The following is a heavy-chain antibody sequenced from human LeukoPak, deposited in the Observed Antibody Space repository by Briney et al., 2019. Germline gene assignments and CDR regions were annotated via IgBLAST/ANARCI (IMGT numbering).Heavy chain of an antibody. V-gene: IGHV4-34*01. CDR1: GGSFSGYY. CDR2: INHSGST. CDR3: ATYWSGVSY. Sequence: PSETLSLTCAVYGGSFSGYYWSWIRQPPGKGLEWIGEINHSGSTNYNPSLKSRVTISVDTSKNQFSLKLSSVTAADTAVYYCATYWSGVSYWGQGTLVTVSS. J-gene: IGHJ4*02. D-gene: IGHD2-8*02.